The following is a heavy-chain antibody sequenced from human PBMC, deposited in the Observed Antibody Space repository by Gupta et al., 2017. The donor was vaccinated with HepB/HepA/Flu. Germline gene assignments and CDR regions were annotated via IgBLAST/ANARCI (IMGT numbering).Heavy chain of an antibody. Sequence: EVHLLESGGGLVQPGGSLRLSCAASGFTLRSYVRSWVRQTPGKGLGWASIIMISVDNTDYEDSVKGRFTIFRDNSKKMLSLQMNSLRVEDSAVYYCAKDSQGVPLVLWGQGILVTVSS. D-gene: IGHD3-10*01. J-gene: IGHJ4*02. CDR1: GFTLRSYV. V-gene: IGHV3-23*01. CDR2: IMISVDNT. CDR3: AKDSQGVPLVL.